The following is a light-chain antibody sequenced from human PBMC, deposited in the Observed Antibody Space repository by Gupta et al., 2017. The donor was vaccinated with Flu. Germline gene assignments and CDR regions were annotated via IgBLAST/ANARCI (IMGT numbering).Light chain of an antibody. CDR1: SSNIGTNH. Sequence: QSVLTQPPSVSGTPGQRVTISCSGSSSNIGTNHVYWYQQFPGTAPKFLIYRNNQRPSGVPVRFSVSKSGTSASLAIGGLRSEDEAYYYCATWHASLSVVFGEGTKLTAL. CDR3: ATWHASLSVV. J-gene: IGLJ2*01. V-gene: IGLV1-47*01. CDR2: RNN.